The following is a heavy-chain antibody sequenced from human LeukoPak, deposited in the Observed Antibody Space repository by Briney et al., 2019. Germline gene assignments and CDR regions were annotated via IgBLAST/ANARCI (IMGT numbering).Heavy chain of an antibody. CDR3: VRPGAAAGTLKFDY. CDR2: INSDGSST. Sequence: TGGSLRLSCAASGFTFSSYWMHWVRQVPGKGLVWVSHINSDGSSTNYADSVKGRFTISRDNAKNTLYLQMNSLRAEDTALYYCVRPGAAAGTLKFDYWGQGTLVTVSS. V-gene: IGHV3-74*01. CDR1: GFTFSSYW. J-gene: IGHJ4*02. D-gene: IGHD6-13*01.